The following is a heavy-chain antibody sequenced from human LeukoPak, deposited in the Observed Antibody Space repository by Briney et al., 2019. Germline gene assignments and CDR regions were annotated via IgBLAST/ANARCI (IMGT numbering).Heavy chain of an antibody. CDR2: INQDGGAK. D-gene: IGHD3-16*02. J-gene: IGHJ4*02. CDR3: ARLVPIVLGLDD. Sequence: GGSLRLSCAASGFSFSSHWMTWVRQAPGKGLEWVANINQDGGAKYYVDSVKGRFTISRDNAKNSLYLQMNSLRAEDTAVYYCARLVPIVLGLDDWGQGTLVTVSS. CDR1: GFSFSSHW. V-gene: IGHV3-7*01.